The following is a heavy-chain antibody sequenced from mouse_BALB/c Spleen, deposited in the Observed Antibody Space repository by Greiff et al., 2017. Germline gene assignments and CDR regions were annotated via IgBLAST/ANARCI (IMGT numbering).Heavy chain of an antibody. CDR3: ARVSSFAY. CDR1: GFTFSDYY. V-gene: IGHV5-4*02. CDR2: ISDGGSYT. Sequence: DVMLVESGGGLVKPGGSLKLSCAASGFTFSDYYMYWVRQTPEKRLEWVATISDGGSYTYYPDSVKGRFTISRDNAKNNLYLQMSSLKSEDTAMYYCARVSSFAYWGQGTLVTVSA. D-gene: IGHD1-3*01. J-gene: IGHJ3*01.